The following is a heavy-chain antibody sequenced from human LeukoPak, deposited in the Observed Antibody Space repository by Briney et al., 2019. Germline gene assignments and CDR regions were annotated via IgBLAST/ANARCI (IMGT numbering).Heavy chain of an antibody. V-gene: IGHV3-7*03. CDR1: GFSFSSYG. J-gene: IGHJ4*02. CDR3: ARGGGLDV. D-gene: IGHD3/OR15-3a*01. Sequence: GGSLRLSCAASGFSFSSYGMHWVRQAPGKGLEWVASINHNGNVNYYVDSVKGRFTISRDNAKNSLYLQMSNLRAEDTAVYFCARGGGLDVWGQGTLVTVSS. CDR2: INHNGNVN.